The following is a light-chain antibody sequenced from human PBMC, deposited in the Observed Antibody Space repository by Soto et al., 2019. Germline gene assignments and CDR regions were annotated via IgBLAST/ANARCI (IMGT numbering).Light chain of an antibody. CDR1: QSVSSSY. CDR2: GAS. V-gene: IGKV3-20*01. Sequence: EIVLTQSPDTLSLSPGDRATLSCRASQSVSSSYLAWYQQKPGQAPRLLLYGASTRATGIPDRFSGSGSGTDFTLTISRLEAEDVAVFYCQHYGNSPLTFGGGTKVDIK. CDR3: QHYGNSPLT. J-gene: IGKJ4*01.